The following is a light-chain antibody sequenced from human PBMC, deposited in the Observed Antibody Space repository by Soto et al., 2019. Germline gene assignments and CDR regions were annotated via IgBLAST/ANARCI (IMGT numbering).Light chain of an antibody. CDR2: GAS. Sequence: SVLNQSPGTLSLSPGEKTNLPCKASLSVSSSYLAWYQQKPGQAPRLLIYGASSRATGIPDRFSGSGSGTDFTLTISRLEPEDFAVYYCQQYGSSPPITFGQGTRLEIK. CDR1: LSVSSSY. V-gene: IGKV3-20*01. CDR3: QQYGSSPPIT. J-gene: IGKJ5*01.